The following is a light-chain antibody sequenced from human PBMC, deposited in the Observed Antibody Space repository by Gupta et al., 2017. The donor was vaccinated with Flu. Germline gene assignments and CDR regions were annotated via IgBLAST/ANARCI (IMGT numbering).Light chain of an antibody. Sequence: FMLTPPHSVSESPGKTITISCTRSSGSIGSDYVVWFQKRPGSSPTTVIYEDRHRPSGVPDRFSGSIDRSSNAASLTISGLKAEDEDDYYWQSQDGNTLVLGGGTKLTVL. CDR3: QSQDGNTLV. CDR2: EDR. V-gene: IGLV6-57*01. CDR1: SGSIGSDY. J-gene: IGLJ3*02.